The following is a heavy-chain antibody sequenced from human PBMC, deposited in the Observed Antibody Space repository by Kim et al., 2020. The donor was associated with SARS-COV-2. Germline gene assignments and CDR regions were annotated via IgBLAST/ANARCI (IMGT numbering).Heavy chain of an antibody. CDR1: GASISNNNW. J-gene: IGHJ4*02. D-gene: IGHD3-10*01. Sequence: SETLSLTCGVYGASISNNNWWSWVRQPPGKGLEWIGEIYHSGSTNYNPSLKSRVSISLDKSKNQFSLKLTSVTAADTAVYFCARQIYYGSTNWGQGTLVT. V-gene: IGHV4-4*02. CDR3: ARQIYYGSTN. CDR2: IYHSGST.